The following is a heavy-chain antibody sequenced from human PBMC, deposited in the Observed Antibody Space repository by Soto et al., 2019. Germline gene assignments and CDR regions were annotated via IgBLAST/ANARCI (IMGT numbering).Heavy chain of an antibody. D-gene: IGHD1-1*01. J-gene: IGHJ4*02. Sequence: GGSLRLSCAASGFNFDDYAMHWVRQAPGKGLEWVSGLSWNSGSIGYADSVKGRFNISRDHAKKSLFLQMSSLRSEDTALYYCARGMTGTLRGPIDYWGPGTLVTVSS. V-gene: IGHV3-9*01. CDR2: LSWNSGSI. CDR3: ARGMTGTLRGPIDY. CDR1: GFNFDDYA.